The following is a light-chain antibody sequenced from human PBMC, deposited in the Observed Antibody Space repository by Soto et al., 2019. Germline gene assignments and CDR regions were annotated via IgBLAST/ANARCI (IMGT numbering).Light chain of an antibody. CDR3: LQDNSFPLS. CDR2: AAS. CDR1: QGIRSD. V-gene: IGKV1-6*01. Sequence: AIQMTQFPSSLSASVGDRVTITCRASQGIRSDLAWYQQKPGKAPNVLIYAASTLERGVPSRFSGSGSGTDFTLTISSLQPEDFATYYCLQDNSFPLSFGGGTKVDIK. J-gene: IGKJ4*01.